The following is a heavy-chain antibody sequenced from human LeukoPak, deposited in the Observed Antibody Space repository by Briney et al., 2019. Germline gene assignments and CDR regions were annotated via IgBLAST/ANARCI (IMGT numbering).Heavy chain of an antibody. CDR3: ARGLQYNDAFDI. Sequence: KPGGSLRLSCAASGFTFSSYSMNWVRQAPGKGLEWVSSISSSSSYIYYADSVKGRFTISRDDAKNSLYLQMNSLRAEDTAVYYCARGLQYNDAFDIWGQGTMVTVSS. CDR2: ISSSSSYI. J-gene: IGHJ3*02. V-gene: IGHV3-21*01. D-gene: IGHD1-1*01. CDR1: GFTFSSYS.